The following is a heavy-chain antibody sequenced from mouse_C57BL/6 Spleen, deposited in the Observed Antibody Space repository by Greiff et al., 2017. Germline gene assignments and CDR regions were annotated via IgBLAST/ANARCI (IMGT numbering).Heavy chain of an antibody. CDR2: ISRGGSYT. CDR1: GFTFSSYG. CDR3: ASPDDGADYFDY. J-gene: IGHJ2*01. D-gene: IGHD2-3*01. V-gene: IGHV5-6*01. Sequence: EVQGVESGGDLVKPGGSLKLSCAASGFTFSSYGMSWVRQTPDKRLEWVATISRGGSYTYYPDSVKGRFTISRDNAKNTLYLQMSSLKSEDTAMYYCASPDDGADYFDYWGQGTTLTVSS.